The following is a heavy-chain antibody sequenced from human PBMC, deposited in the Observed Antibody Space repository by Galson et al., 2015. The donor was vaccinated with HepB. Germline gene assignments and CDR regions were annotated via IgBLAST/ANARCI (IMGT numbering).Heavy chain of an antibody. V-gene: IGHV4-59*01. J-gene: IGHJ3*02. CDR3: ARGGRYLTGYYNTFDI. CDR1: GASISSYY. Sequence: TLSLTCTVSGASISSYYWSWIRQPPGKGLEWIGYIFNSGSTNYNPSLKSRVTISVDTSKNQFSLKLNSVTAADTAVYYCARGGRYLTGYYNTFDIWGQGTMVTVSS. D-gene: IGHD3-9*01. CDR2: IFNSGST.